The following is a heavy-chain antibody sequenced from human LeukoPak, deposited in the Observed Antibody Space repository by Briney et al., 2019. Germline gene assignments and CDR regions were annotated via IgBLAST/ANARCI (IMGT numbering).Heavy chain of an antibody. D-gene: IGHD2/OR15-2a*01. CDR3: ARHPFQYPFDH. J-gene: IGHJ5*02. V-gene: IGHV4-59*08. CDR2: IYHSGHT. Sequence: SETLSLTCAVYGGSFSGYYWSWIRQSPGKGLEWIGYIYHSGHTMSNPSLKSRVSLSLDTSNNQFSLKLSSVTAADTAVYYCARHPFQYPFDHWGQGTVVSVSS. CDR1: GGSFSGYY.